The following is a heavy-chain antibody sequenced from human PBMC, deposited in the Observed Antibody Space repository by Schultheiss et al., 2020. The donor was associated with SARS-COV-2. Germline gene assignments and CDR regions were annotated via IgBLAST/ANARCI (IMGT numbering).Heavy chain of an antibody. Sequence: ASVKVSCKASGYTFTSYYMHWVRQAPGQGLEWMGIINPSGGSTSYAQKFQGRVTMTRDTSTSTVYMELSRLRSDDTAVYYCARVLYYYDSSGYPGGDYYFDYWGQGTLVTVSS. V-gene: IGHV1-46*01. J-gene: IGHJ4*02. D-gene: IGHD3-22*01. CDR1: GYTFTSYY. CDR3: ARVLYYYDSSGYPGGDYYFDY. CDR2: INPSGGST.